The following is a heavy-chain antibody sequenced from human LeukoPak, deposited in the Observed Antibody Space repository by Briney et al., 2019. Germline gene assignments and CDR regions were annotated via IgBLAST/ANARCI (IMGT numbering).Heavy chain of an antibody. CDR3: ARHEPPGARRHLDY. J-gene: IGHJ4*02. D-gene: IGHD1-14*01. V-gene: IGHV4-59*08. CDR1: GGSISCSY. Sequence: SETLSLTCNVSGGSISCSYWSWIWQPPGKGLEWVGYIYNTGTTNYNPSLNSRVTISVDTFKNQLSLRLSSVTAADTAVYYCARHEPPGARRHLDYWGQGTLVTVSS. CDR2: IYNTGTT.